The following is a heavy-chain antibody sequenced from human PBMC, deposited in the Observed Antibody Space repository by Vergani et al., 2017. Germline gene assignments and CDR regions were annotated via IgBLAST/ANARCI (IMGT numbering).Heavy chain of an antibody. J-gene: IGHJ4*02. CDR1: GDSISQSSYY. CDR3: ARVVSYFDILTGYYKGPRYYFDY. CDR2: IYYSGST. V-gene: IGHV4-39*01. D-gene: IGHD3-9*01. Sequence: QLQLQESGPGLVKPSETLSLTCTVSGDSISQSSYYWGWIRQPPGKGLEWIGRIYYSGSTSYNPSLKSRVTISVDTSKNQFSLKLRSVTAADTAVYYCARVVSYFDILTGYYKGPRYYFDYWGQGTLVTVSS.